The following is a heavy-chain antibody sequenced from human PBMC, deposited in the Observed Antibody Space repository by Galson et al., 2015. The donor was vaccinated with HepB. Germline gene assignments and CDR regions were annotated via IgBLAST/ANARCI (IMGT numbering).Heavy chain of an antibody. CDR1: GGTFDSHT. D-gene: IGHD1-1*01. V-gene: IGHV1-69*13. CDR3: ASPSGSIWDYFNN. J-gene: IGHJ4*02. CDR2: IITMYGSR. Sequence: SVKVSCKASGGTFDSHTIGWVRQVPGQGLEWMGGIITMYGSRNYAQRFRGRVTFTADESTCTAYMGLNSLTSEDTALYYCASPSGSIWDYFNNWGQGTLVTVSS.